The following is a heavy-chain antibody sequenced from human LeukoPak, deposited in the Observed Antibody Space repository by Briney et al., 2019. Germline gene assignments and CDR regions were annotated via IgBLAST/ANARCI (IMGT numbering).Heavy chain of an antibody. CDR1: GGSISSSSYY. V-gene: IGHV4-39*01. J-gene: IGHJ4*02. CDR2: IYYSGCT. CDR3: ARQEGSQNFDY. Sequence: PSETLSLTCTVSGGSISSSSYYWDWIRQPPGRGLEWSGSIYYSGCTYYNPSLKSLVTISVDTSKNQFSLKLSSVTAADTAVYYCARQEGSQNFDYWGQGTLVTVSS.